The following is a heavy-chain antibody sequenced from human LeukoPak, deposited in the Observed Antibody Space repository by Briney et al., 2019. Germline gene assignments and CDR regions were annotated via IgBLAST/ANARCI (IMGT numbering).Heavy chain of an antibody. J-gene: IGHJ4*02. CDR1: GGSFSGYY. V-gene: IGHV4-34*01. CDR3: ARGSISGYYPIDY. Sequence: SETLSLTCAVYGGSFSGYYWSWIRQPPGKGLEWIGEINHLRRTNYNPSLKSRVTISIDTSRNQVSLKLNSVTAAGTAVYYCARGSISGYYPIDYWGQGTLVTVSS. CDR2: INHLRRT. D-gene: IGHD3-22*01.